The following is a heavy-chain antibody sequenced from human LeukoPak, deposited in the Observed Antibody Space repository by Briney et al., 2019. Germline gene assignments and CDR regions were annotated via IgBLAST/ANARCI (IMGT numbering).Heavy chain of an antibody. CDR2: TYYRSKWYN. CDR1: GDSVSSNSAA. D-gene: IGHD6-19*01. V-gene: IGHV6-1*01. J-gene: IGHJ4*02. Sequence: SQTLSLTCAISGDSVSSNSAAWNWIRQSPSRGLEWLGRTYYRSKWYNDYAVSVKSRITINPDTSKNQFSLKLSSVTAADTAVYYCASGIAVAGDEGYFDYWGQGTLVTVSS. CDR3: ASGIAVAGDEGYFDY.